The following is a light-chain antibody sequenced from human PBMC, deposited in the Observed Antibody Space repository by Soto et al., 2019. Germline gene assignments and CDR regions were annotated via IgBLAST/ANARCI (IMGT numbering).Light chain of an antibody. J-gene: IGKJ1*01. CDR2: GAS. CDR1: QSVNIY. V-gene: IGKV3-20*01. Sequence: EIVMTQSPATLSVSPGERATLSCRASQSVNIYLAWYQQKPGQAPRLLIFGASYRATGIPARFSGSGSGTDFTLTISRLEPEDFAVYYCQQYGSPGTFGQGTKVDIK. CDR3: QQYGSPGT.